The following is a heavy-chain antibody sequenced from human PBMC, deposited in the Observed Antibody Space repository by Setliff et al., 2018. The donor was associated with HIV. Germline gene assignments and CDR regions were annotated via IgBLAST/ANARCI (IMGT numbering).Heavy chain of an antibody. D-gene: IGHD3-3*01. J-gene: IGHJ4*02. CDR1: GYIFTDYY. Sequence: ASVKVSCKASGYIFTDYYIHWVRQAPGQGLEWMGWINPNGDYTNYAQKFLGRVTMTQDTSFTTAYLELSRLGSDDTAVYYCAADNYNCNSFDSWGQGSLVTVSS. CDR3: AADNYNCNSFDS. V-gene: IGHV1-2*02. CDR2: INPNGDYT.